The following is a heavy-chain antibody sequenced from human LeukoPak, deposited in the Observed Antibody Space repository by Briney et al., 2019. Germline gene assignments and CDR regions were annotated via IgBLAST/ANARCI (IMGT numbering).Heavy chain of an antibody. D-gene: IGHD2-2*01. CDR2: VYYSGGT. CDR3: ARLSCSSTSCFHTFDI. J-gene: IGHJ3*02. V-gene: IGHV4-39*01. Sequence: PSETLSLTCTVSGGSISSSSYYWGWIRQPPGKGLEWIGSVYYSGGTYYNPSLKSRVTISVDTSKNQFSLKLSSVTAADTAVYYCARLSCSSTSCFHTFDIWGQGTMVTVSS. CDR1: GGSISSSSYY.